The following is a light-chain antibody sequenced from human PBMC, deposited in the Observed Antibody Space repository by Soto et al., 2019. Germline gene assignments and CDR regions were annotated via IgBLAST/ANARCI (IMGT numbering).Light chain of an antibody. V-gene: IGLV1-44*01. CDR1: SSNIGSNT. CDR3: AAWDDSLNGLV. J-gene: IGLJ2*01. CDR2: SDN. Sequence: QSVLTQPPSASGTPGQRVTIFCSGSSSNIGSNTVNWYQQLPGTAPKLLIYSDNQRPSGVPDRFSVSKSGTSVSLAISGLQSDDEADYYCAAWDDSLNGLVFGGGTKVTVL.